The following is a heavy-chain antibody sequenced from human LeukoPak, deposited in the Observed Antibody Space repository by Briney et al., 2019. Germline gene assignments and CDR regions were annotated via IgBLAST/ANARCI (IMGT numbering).Heavy chain of an antibody. V-gene: IGHV1-69*04. D-gene: IGHD5-12*01. CDR1: GGTFSSYA. CDR3: ARANIVATTDIDY. CDR2: IIPILGIV. Sequence: SVKVSCKASGGTFSSYAISWVRQAPGQGLEWMGRIIPILGIVNYAQKFQGRVTITADKSTSTAYMELSSLRSEDTAVYYCARANIVATTDIDYWGQGTLVTVSS. J-gene: IGHJ4*02.